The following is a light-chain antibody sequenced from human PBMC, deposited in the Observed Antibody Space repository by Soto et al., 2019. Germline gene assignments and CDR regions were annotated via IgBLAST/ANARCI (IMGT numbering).Light chain of an antibody. V-gene: IGKV4-1*01. Sequence: DIVMTQSPDSLAVSLGERATINCKSSQTILDSSSNKNYLAWYQQRPGQPPKLLIYWASTREFGVTDRFSGSGSGTDFTLTISSPQAEDVAVYYCQQDYGTPPTFGGGTKVEIK. CDR1: QTILDSSSNKNY. J-gene: IGKJ4*01. CDR2: WAS. CDR3: QQDYGTPPT.